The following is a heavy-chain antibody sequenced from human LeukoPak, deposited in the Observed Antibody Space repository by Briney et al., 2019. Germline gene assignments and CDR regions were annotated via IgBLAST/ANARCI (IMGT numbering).Heavy chain of an antibody. Sequence: GGSLRLSCAASGFSFDDFAMHWVRQAPGRGLEWVSYISSSSSTIYYADSVKGRFTISRDNAENSLYLQMNSLRAEDTAVYYCAFSAEDAFDIWGQGTMVTVSS. CDR3: AFSAEDAFDI. CDR2: ISSSSSTI. V-gene: IGHV3-48*01. D-gene: IGHD3-10*01. CDR1: GFSFDDFA. J-gene: IGHJ3*02.